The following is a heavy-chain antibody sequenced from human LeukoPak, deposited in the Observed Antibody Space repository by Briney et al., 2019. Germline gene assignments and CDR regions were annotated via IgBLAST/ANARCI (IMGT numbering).Heavy chain of an antibody. CDR2: INHSGST. Sequence: SETLSLTCTVSGGSVSSGSYYWSWIRQPPGKGLEWIGEINHSGSTNYNPSLKSRVTISVDTSKNQFSLKLSSVTAADTAVYYCATWRFLEWFQTYYYGMDVWGQGTTVTVSS. D-gene: IGHD3-3*01. J-gene: IGHJ6*02. CDR3: ATWRFLEWFQTYYYGMDV. CDR1: GGSVSSGSYY. V-gene: IGHV4-39*07.